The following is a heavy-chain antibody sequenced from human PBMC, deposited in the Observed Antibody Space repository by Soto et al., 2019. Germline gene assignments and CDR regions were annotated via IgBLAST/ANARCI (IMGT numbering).Heavy chain of an antibody. CDR1: GYTFTNND. J-gene: IGHJ5*02. CDR2: MNPGSGDT. Sequence: VNVSCKASGYTFTNNDCTWVRQATGQGLEWMGWMNPGSGDTGYAQKFQGRVTMTRNISIATAYMELSSPRSEDTDIYYCARMASLGSLNWFDPWGQGTLVTVSS. V-gene: IGHV1-8*01. CDR3: ARMASLGSLNWFDP. D-gene: IGHD3-10*01.